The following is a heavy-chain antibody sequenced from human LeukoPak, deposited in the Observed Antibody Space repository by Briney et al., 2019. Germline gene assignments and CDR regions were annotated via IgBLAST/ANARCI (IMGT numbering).Heavy chain of an antibody. CDR2: ISGSGGST. V-gene: IGHV3-23*01. J-gene: IGHJ4*02. CDR1: GFTFSSYA. CDR3: AKVKDGYNHGDYYFDY. D-gene: IGHD5-24*01. Sequence: GGSLRLSCAASGFTFSSYAMSWVRQAPGKGLEWVSAISGSGGSTYYADSVKGRFTISRDNSKNTLYLQMNSLRAEDTAVYYCAKVKDGYNHGDYYFDYWGQGTLVTVSS.